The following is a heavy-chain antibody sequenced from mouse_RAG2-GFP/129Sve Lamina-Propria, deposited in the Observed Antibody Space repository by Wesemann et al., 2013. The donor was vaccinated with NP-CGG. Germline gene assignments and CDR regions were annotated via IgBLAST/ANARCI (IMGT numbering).Heavy chain of an antibody. V-gene: IGHV2-4*01. CDR3: AKNPYGYHWYFDV. J-gene: IGHJ1*03. CDR1: GFSLTSYG. CDR2: IWSGGST. Sequence: QVQLKQSGPGLVQPSQSLSITCTVSGFSLTSYGVHWVRQPPGKGLEWLGVIWSGGSTDYNAAFISRLSISKDNSKSQVFFKMNSLQADDTAIYYCAKNPYGYHWYFDVWGTGTTVTVSS. D-gene: IGHD2-2*01.